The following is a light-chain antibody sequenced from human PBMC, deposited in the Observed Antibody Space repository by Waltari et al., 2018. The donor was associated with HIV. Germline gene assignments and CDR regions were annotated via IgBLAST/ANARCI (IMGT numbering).Light chain of an antibody. V-gene: IGLV2-11*01. J-gene: IGLJ1*01. CDR1: SSDVGGYKY. CDR3: CSYAGSYSYV. CDR2: DVS. Sequence: QSALTQPRSVSGSPGQSVTISCTGSSSDVGGYKYVSWYEQHPGKAPKLMIYDVSKRPSGVPHRFSGSKSGNTASLTISGLQAEDEADYYCCSYAGSYSYVFGTGTKVTVL.